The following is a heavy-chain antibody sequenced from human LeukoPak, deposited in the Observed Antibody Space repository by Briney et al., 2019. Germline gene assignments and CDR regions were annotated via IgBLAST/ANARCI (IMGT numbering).Heavy chain of an antibody. J-gene: IGHJ4*02. D-gene: IGHD5-24*01. CDR1: GFTFDDYA. V-gene: IGHV3-9*01. CDR3: AKDLMGTHENNYFDY. Sequence: GGSLRLSCAASGFTFDDYAMRWVRQAPGKGLEWVSGISWNSGSIGYADSVKGRFTISRDNAKNSLYLQMNSLRAEDTALYYCAKDLMGTHENNYFDYWGQGTLVTVSS. CDR2: ISWNSGSI.